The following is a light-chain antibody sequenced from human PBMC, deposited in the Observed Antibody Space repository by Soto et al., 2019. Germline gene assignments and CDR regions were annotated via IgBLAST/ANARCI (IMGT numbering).Light chain of an antibody. V-gene: IGKV4-1*01. CDR2: WAS. CDR1: QSINTY. J-gene: IGKJ5*01. Sequence: DIQMTQSPSSLSASVGDRVTITCRASQSINTYVNWYQQKAGQPPKLLIYWASTRESGVPDRFSGSGSGTDFTLTISNLQAEDVAVYYCQQHHSTPLTFGQGTRLEIK. CDR3: QQHHSTPLT.